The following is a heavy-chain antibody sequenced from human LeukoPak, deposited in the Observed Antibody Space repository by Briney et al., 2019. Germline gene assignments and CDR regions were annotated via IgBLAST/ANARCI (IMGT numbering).Heavy chain of an antibody. CDR3: ARDPDLW. D-gene: IGHD3-10*01. CDR1: GFTFSSYG. Sequence: GGSLRLSCAASGFTFSSYGMHWVRQAPGKGLEWVANIKQDGSVKNYVDSVKGRFTISRDNAKNSLYLQMNSLRAEDTAVYYCARDPDLWWGQGTLVTVSS. J-gene: IGHJ4*02. V-gene: IGHV3-7*01. CDR2: IKQDGSVK.